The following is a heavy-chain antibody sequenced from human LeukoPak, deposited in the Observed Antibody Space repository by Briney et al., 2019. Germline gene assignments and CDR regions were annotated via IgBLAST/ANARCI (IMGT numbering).Heavy chain of an antibody. CDR3: ARGDPSDFWSGSLYYFDY. D-gene: IGHD3-3*01. J-gene: IGHJ4*02. CDR2: IYHSGST. CDR1: GYSISSGYY. V-gene: IGHV4-38-2*02. Sequence: SETLSLTCTVSGYSISSGYYWGWIQQPPGKGLEWIGSIYHSGSTYYNPSLKSRVTISVDTSKNQFSLKLSSVTAADTAVYYCARGDPSDFWSGSLYYFDYWGQGTLVTVSS.